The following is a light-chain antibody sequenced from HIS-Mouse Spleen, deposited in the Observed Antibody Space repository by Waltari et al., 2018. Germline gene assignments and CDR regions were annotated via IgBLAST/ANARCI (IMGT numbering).Light chain of an antibody. V-gene: IGLV3-10*01. Sequence: SYELTQPPSVSVSPGQTARITRSGAAFPTKYAYWYQQKSGQAPVLVIYEDSKRPSGIPERFSGSSSGTMATLTISGAQVEDEADYYCYSTDSSGNHRVFGGGTKLTVL. J-gene: IGLJ2*01. CDR3: YSTDSSGNHRV. CDR2: EDS. CDR1: AFPTKY.